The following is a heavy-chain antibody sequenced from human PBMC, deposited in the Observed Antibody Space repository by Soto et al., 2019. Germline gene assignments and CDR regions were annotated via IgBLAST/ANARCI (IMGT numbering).Heavy chain of an antibody. Sequence: PGGSLRLSCIASGFTFGDYAMSWVRQAPGKGLEWVGFIRSNAYGGTTEYAASVKGRFTISRDDSKSIAYLQMNSLKTEDTAVYYCTRDKVIDEATYYYYGMDVWGQGTAVTVSS. J-gene: IGHJ6*01. CDR3: TRDKVIDEATYYYYGMDV. CDR1: GFTFGDYA. V-gene: IGHV3-49*04. CDR2: IRSNAYGGTT. D-gene: IGHD2-21*01.